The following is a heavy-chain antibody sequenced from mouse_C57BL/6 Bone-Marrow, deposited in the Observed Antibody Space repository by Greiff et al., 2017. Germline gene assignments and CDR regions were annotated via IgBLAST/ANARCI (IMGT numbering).Heavy chain of an antibody. V-gene: IGHV1-55*01. CDR1: GYTFTSYW. CDR2: IYPGSGST. D-gene: IGHD2-4*01. CDR3: ARHDYRGRFYWYFDV. J-gene: IGHJ1*03. Sequence: QVQLQQSGAELVKPGASVKMSCKASGYTFTSYWITWVKQRPGQGLEWIGDIYPGSGSTNYNEKFKSKATLTVDTSSSTAYMQLSSLTSEDSAVYYCARHDYRGRFYWYFDVWGTGTTVTVSS.